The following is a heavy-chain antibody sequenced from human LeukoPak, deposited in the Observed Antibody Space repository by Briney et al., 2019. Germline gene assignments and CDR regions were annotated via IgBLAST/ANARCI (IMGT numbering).Heavy chain of an antibody. Sequence: PGGSLRLSCAASGFTFDDYAMHWVRQAPGKGLEWVANIKQDGSEKYYVDSVKGRFTISRDNAKNSLYLQMNSLRAEDTAVYYCARGPTRANSSDFWGQGTLVTVSS. CDR1: GFTFDDYA. CDR2: IKQDGSEK. J-gene: IGHJ4*02. D-gene: IGHD2/OR15-2a*01. V-gene: IGHV3-7*04. CDR3: ARGPTRANSSDF.